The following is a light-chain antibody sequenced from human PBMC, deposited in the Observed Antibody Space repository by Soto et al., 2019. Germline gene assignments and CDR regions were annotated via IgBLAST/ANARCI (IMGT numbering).Light chain of an antibody. CDR2: AAS. J-gene: IGKJ4*01. CDR1: QSVSSSY. V-gene: IGKV3-20*01. Sequence: EIVLTQSPGTLSLSPGERATLSCRASQSVSSSYLAWYQQKPGQAPRLLIYAASSRATGIPDRFSGSGSGTDFTLTISRREPEDFAVYYCHQYVSSPLTFGGGTKVEIK. CDR3: HQYVSSPLT.